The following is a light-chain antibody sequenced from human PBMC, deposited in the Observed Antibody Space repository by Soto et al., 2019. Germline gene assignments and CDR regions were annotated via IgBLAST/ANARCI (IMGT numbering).Light chain of an antibody. CDR2: DVS. CDR1: SSDVGGYNY. V-gene: IGLV2-11*01. CDR3: CSYAGSYSVV. Sequence: QSVLTQPHSVSGSPGQSVTISCTGTSSDVGGYNYVSWYQQHPGKAPKLMIYDVSQRPSGVPDRFSGSKSGNTASLTISGLQAEDEANYFCCSYAGSYSVVFGGGTKLTVL. J-gene: IGLJ2*01.